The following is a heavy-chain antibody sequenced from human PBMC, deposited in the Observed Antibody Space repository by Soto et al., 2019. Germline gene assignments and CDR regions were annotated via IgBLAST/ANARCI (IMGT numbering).Heavy chain of an antibody. Sequence: GGSLRLSCAASGFTFDDYAMHWVRQAPGKGLEWVSGISWNSGSIVYADSVKGRFTISRDNAKTSLYLQMNSLRPEDTALYYCAKDSKAFLGYCSGGNCYNGEFYYWGQGTLVTVSS. D-gene: IGHD2-15*01. J-gene: IGHJ4*02. CDR3: AKDSKAFLGYCSGGNCYNGEFYY. CDR1: GFTFDDYA. CDR2: ISWNSGSI. V-gene: IGHV3-9*01.